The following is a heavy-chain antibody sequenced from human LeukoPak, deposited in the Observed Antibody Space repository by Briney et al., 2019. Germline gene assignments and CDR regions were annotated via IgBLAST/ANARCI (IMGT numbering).Heavy chain of an antibody. CDR1: SSSFNFYY. V-gene: IGHV4-4*07. Sequence: PSETLSLTCIVSSSSFNFYYWSWIRQPAGKGLEWIGRIHASGSTSYNPSLKSRLTMSIDTATTQFSLKLTSVTAADTAVYYCARLHADTTLTPYYYYIYVWGKGTTVTVSS. J-gene: IGHJ6*03. D-gene: IGHD1-1*01. CDR3: ARLHADTTLTPYYYYIYV. CDR2: IHASGST.